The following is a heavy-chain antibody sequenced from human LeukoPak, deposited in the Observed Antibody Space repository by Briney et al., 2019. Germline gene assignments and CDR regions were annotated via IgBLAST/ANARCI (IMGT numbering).Heavy chain of an antibody. Sequence: ASVKVSCKASGYTFTNYYMHWARQAPGQGLEWMGIINPSGGSTSYAQKFQGRVTMTRDTSTSTVYMELSSLRSEDTAVYYCARDRDEHYYDSSGYDYWGQGTLVTVSS. CDR2: INPSGGST. CDR1: GYTFTNYY. J-gene: IGHJ4*02. V-gene: IGHV1-46*01. D-gene: IGHD3-22*01. CDR3: ARDRDEHYYDSSGYDY.